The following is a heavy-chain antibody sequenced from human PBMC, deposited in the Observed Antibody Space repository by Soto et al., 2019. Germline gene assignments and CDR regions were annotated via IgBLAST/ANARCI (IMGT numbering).Heavy chain of an antibody. Sequence: GGSLRLSCAASGSIFSSYAMSWVRQAPGKGLEWVSVIYSGGSTFYADSVRGRFTISRDNSKNTVNLQMNSLRAEDTAVYYCARDPWAADYWGQGTLVTVSS. CDR3: ARDPWAADY. J-gene: IGHJ4*02. V-gene: IGHV3-66*01. D-gene: IGHD3-16*01. CDR2: IYSGGST. CDR1: GSIFSSYA.